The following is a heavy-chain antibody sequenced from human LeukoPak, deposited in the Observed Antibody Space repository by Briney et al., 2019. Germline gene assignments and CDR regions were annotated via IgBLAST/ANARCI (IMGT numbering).Heavy chain of an antibody. D-gene: IGHD3-10*01. CDR3: ARPRGGNSYYYGMDV. Sequence: ASVKVSCKAYGYTFTGYYMHWVRQAPGQGLEWMGWINPNSGGTNYAQKFQGRVTMTRDTSISTAYMELSRLRSDDTAVYYCARPRGGNSYYYGMDVWGQGTTVTVSS. CDR1: GYTFTGYY. J-gene: IGHJ6*02. V-gene: IGHV1-2*02. CDR2: INPNSGGT.